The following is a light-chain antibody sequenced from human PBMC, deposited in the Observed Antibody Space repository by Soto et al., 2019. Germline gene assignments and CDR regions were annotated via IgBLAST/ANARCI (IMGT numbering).Light chain of an antibody. CDR3: QKYNSAPWT. CDR2: GAS. J-gene: IGKJ1*01. CDR1: QSVSSN. Sequence: EIVMTQSPSPLSVSPRERATLSCRASQSVSSNLAWYQQKPGQAPRLLIYGASTRATGIPARFSGSGSGTDFTLTISSLQPEDVATYYCQKYNSAPWTFGQGTKVDIK. V-gene: IGKV3-15*01.